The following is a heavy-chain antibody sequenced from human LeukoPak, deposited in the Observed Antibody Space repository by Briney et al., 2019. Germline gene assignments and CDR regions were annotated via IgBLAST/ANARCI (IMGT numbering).Heavy chain of an antibody. D-gene: IGHD3-3*01. CDR1: GGSFSGYY. CDR3: ASERRRELRFLEWLPDYFDY. V-gene: IGHV4-34*01. CDR2: INHSGST. J-gene: IGHJ4*02. Sequence: SETLSLTCAVYGGSFSGYYWSWIRQPPGKGLEWIGEINHSGSTNYNPSLKSRVTISVDTSKNQFSLKLSSVTAADTAVYYCASERRRELRFLEWLPDYFDYWGQGTLVTVSS.